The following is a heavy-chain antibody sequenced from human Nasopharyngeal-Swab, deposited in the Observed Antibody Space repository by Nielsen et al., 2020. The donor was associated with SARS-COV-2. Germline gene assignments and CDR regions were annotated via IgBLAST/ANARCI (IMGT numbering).Heavy chain of an antibody. Sequence: WIRQPPGKGLEWIGEINHSGSTKYNPSLKSRVTISVYTSKNQFSLKLISVTAADTAVYYCARSIAAAGTSSGYYGMDVWGQGTTVTVSS. V-gene: IGHV4-34*01. CDR3: ARSIAAAGTSSGYYGMDV. CDR2: INHSGST. D-gene: IGHD6-13*01. J-gene: IGHJ6*02.